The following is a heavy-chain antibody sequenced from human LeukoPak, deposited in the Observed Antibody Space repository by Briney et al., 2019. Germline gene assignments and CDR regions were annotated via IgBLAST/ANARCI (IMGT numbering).Heavy chain of an antibody. D-gene: IGHD2-15*01. V-gene: IGHV3-7*01. CDR3: AGQWWSDLDP. Sequence: GGALLHACPAPTFRFINYWVASGRQARGWGVGRVANLKQYGSHRYYVHSVKGRFIISRHNAKKTLFLQMNSLRAEDTAVYYCAGQWWSDLDPWGQGTLVTVSS. J-gene: IGHJ5*02. CDR1: TFRFINYW. CDR2: LKQYGSHR.